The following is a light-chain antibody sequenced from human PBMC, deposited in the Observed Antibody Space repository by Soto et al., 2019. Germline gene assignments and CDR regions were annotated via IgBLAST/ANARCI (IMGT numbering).Light chain of an antibody. J-gene: IGLJ2*01. CDR1: SSDIGANNY. CDR2: DVT. V-gene: IGLV2-14*03. Sequence: QSALTQPASVSGSPGQSITISCTGTSSDIGANNYVSWYQQHPGKAPKLMIYDVTNRPSGVSNRFSGSKSGNTASLTVSGLQAEDEADYYCSSYTTSSTLFGRGTKLTVL. CDR3: SSYTTSSTL.